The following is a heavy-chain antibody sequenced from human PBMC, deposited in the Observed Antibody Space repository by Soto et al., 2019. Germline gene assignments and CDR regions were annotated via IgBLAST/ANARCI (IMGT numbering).Heavy chain of an antibody. V-gene: IGHV4-38-2*01. D-gene: IGHD4-4*01. CDR1: GYSISRGYY. Sequence: SETLSLTCAVSGYSISRGYYWGWIRQPPGKGLEWIGSFHHSGRTYYNPSLKSRVSISVDTSKNQLSLKLSSVTTADTAVYYCVGDYSDTQNYLDYWGQGTLVTVSS. J-gene: IGHJ4*02. CDR3: VGDYSDTQNYLDY. CDR2: FHHSGRT.